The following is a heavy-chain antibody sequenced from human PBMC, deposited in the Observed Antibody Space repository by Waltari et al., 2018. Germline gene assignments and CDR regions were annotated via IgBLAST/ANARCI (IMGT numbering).Heavy chain of an antibody. J-gene: IGHJ4*02. CDR3: AREDGFWRSIGYIPDYFDY. D-gene: IGHD3-22*01. CDR2: IHYSGNT. Sequence: VQLQESGPGLVKPSETLSLTCTFSCDPSSDSSGSWIRQPPGKGLEWIGNIHYSGNTNYNPSLQRRVSVSGDLSRNQFSLKLSSVTAADTAVYYCAREDGFWRSIGYIPDYFDYWGRGILVTVSS. V-gene: IGHV4-59*13. CDR1: CDPSSDSS.